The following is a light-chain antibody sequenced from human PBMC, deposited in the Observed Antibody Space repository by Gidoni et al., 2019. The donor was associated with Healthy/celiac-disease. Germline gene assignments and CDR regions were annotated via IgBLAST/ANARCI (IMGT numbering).Light chain of an antibody. CDR2: DVS. J-gene: IGLJ1*01. CDR1: SSDVGDYNY. V-gene: IGLV2-14*03. Sequence: QSALTQPASVSGSPGQSITISCTGTSSDVGDYNYVSWYQQHPGKAPKLMIYDVSSRPSGVSNRFSGSKSGNTASLTISGLQAEDEADYYCSSYTSSSTEVFGTGTKVTVL. CDR3: SSYTSSSTEV.